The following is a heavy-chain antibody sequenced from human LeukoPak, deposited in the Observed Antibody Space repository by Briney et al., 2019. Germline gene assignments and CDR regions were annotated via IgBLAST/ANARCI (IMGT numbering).Heavy chain of an antibody. J-gene: IGHJ4*02. V-gene: IGHV4-30-2*01. CDR2: IYHDGTT. D-gene: IGHD2-8*02. CDR1: GGSISSSGYY. Sequence: TTSQTPSLTCTVSGGSISSSGYYWSWIRQPPGKGLEWIGYIYHDGTTYYNPSLKSRVTISVDRSKNQLSLQLTSVTAADTAVYYCARHSGQIPSRGSFDYWGQGTLVTVSS. CDR3: ARHSGQIPSRGSFDY.